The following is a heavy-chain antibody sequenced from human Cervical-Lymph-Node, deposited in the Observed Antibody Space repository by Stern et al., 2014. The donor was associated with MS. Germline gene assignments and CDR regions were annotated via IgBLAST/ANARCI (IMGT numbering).Heavy chain of an antibody. CDR1: GFTFSSYS. V-gene: IGHV3-48*01. J-gene: IGHJ4*02. CDR3: ASCDWNYGY. Sequence: EDQLVESGGGLVQPGGSLRLSCAASGFTFSSYSMNWVRQAPGKGLEWVSYISSSSSTIYYADSVKGRFTISRDNAKNSLYLQMNSLRAEDTAVYYCASCDWNYGYWGQGTLGTVSS. D-gene: IGHD1-7*01. CDR2: ISSSSSTI.